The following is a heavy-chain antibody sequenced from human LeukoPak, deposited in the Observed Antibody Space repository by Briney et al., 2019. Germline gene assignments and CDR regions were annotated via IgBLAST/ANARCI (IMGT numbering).Heavy chain of an antibody. CDR2: INPNSGGT. CDR1: GYTFSGYY. CDR3: ARDRYHPGGDYGDYEALYYYMDV. D-gene: IGHD4-17*01. J-gene: IGHJ6*03. V-gene: IGHV1-2*02. Sequence: ASVKVSCKASGYTFSGYYMHWVRQAPGQGLEWMGWINPNSGGTNYAQKFQGRVTMTRDTSISTAYMELSSLRSEDTAVYYCARDRYHPGGDYGDYEALYYYMDVWGKGTTVTVSS.